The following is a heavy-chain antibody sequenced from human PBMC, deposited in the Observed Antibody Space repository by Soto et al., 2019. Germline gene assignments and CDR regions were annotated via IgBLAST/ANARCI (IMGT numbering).Heavy chain of an antibody. CDR1: GYTFTSYG. CDR2: ISAYNGNT. D-gene: IGHD6-13*01. CDR3: ARTKYSSSWYLSDY. V-gene: IGHV1-18*04. Sequence: GASVKVSCKASGYTFTSYGISWVRQAPGQGLEWMGWISAYNGNTNYAQKLQGRVTMTTDTSTSTAYMELRSLRSDDTAVYYCARTKYSSSWYLSDYWGQGTLVTVSS. J-gene: IGHJ4*02.